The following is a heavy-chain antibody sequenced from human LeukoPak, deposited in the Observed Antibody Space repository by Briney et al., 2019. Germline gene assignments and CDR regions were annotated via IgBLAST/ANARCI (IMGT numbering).Heavy chain of an antibody. CDR2: ISGDGTTT. CDR1: GFTFSNYF. Sequence: GGSLRLSCAASGFTFSNYFTQWVRQAPGKGLVWVSRISGDGTTTIYADSVKGRFTISRDNAKNTLYLQMNSLRDDDTAVYYCSRRVDSTRWFDPWGQGTLVTVSS. CDR3: SRRVDSTRWFDP. D-gene: IGHD2-15*01. J-gene: IGHJ5*02. V-gene: IGHV3-74*01.